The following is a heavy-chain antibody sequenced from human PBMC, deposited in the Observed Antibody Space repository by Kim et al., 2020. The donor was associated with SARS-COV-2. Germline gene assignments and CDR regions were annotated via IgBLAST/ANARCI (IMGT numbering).Heavy chain of an antibody. CDR2: ISSSSSYI. Sequence: GGSLRLSCAASGFTFSSYSMNWVRQAPGKGLEWVSSISSSSSYIYYADSVKGRFTISRDNAKNSLYLQMNSLRAEDTAVYYCARALRSRESYFDYWGQGTLVTVSS. CDR3: ARALRSRESYFDY. D-gene: IGHD3-10*01. CDR1: GFTFSSYS. V-gene: IGHV3-21*01. J-gene: IGHJ4*02.